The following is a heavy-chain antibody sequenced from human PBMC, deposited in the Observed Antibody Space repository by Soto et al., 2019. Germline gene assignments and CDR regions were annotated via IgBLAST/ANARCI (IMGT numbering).Heavy chain of an antibody. Sequence: QVQLVESGGGVVQPGMSLRLSCAASGFTFSTYGMQWVRQAPGKGLEWVAVIWYDGTNDYYADSVKGRFTISRDNSKNTLYLQMNSLRAEDTAVYYCARGMVWYLVDYWGQGTLVTVSS. D-gene: IGHD6-13*01. CDR3: ARGMVWYLVDY. V-gene: IGHV3-33*01. J-gene: IGHJ4*02. CDR2: IWYDGTND. CDR1: GFTFSTYG.